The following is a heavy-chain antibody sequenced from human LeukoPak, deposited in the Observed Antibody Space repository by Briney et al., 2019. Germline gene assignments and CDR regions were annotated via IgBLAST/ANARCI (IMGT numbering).Heavy chain of an antibody. CDR1: GGSISSYY. CDR2: IYYSGST. CDR3: ARAQLVGEYFDY. V-gene: IGHV4-59*12. J-gene: IGHJ4*02. D-gene: IGHD6-13*01. Sequence: SETLSLTCTVSGGSISSYYWSWIRQPPGKGLEWIGYIYYSGSTNYNPSLKSRVTISVDTSKNQFSLKLSSVTAADTAVYYCARAQLVGEYFDYWGQGTLVTVSS.